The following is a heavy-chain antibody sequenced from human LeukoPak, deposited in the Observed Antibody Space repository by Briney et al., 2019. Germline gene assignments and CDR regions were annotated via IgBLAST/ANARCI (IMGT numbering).Heavy chain of an antibody. CDR1: GFTFSSYW. J-gene: IGHJ6*02. Sequence: PGGSLRLSCAASGFTFSSYWMHWVRQAPGKGLVWVSRINSDGSSTSDADSVKGRFTLSRDNAKSTLYLQMNSLRAEDTAVYYCARGQYYGMDVWGQGTTVTVSS. CDR2: INSDGSST. V-gene: IGHV3-74*01. CDR3: ARGQYYGMDV.